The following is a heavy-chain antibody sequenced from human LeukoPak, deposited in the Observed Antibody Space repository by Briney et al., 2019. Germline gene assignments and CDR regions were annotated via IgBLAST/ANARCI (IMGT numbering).Heavy chain of an antibody. Sequence: PVKVSCKASGGTFSSYAISWVRQAPGQGLEWMGRIIPILGIANYAQKFQGRVTITADKSTSTAYMELSSLRSEDTAAYYCARPDSSSDGKNDAFDIWGQGTMVTVSS. V-gene: IGHV1-69*04. CDR2: IIPILGIA. CDR3: ARPDSSSDGKNDAFDI. CDR1: GGTFSSYA. D-gene: IGHD6-13*01. J-gene: IGHJ3*02.